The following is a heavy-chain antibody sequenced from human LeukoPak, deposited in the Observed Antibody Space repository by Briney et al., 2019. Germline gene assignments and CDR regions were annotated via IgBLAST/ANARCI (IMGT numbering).Heavy chain of an antibody. Sequence: SETLSLTCAVYGGSFSGYYWSWIRQPPGKGLEWIGEINHSGSTNYNPSLKSRVTISVDTSKNQFSLKLSSVTAADTAVYYCASIPYGDIVVVPAAIATDWFDPWGQGTLVTVSS. CDR2: INHSGST. J-gene: IGHJ5*02. D-gene: IGHD2-2*01. CDR3: ASIPYGDIVVVPAAIATDWFDP. V-gene: IGHV4-34*01. CDR1: GGSFSGYY.